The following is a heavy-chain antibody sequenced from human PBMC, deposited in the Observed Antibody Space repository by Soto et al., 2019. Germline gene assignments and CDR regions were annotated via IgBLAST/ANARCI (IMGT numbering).Heavy chain of an antibody. CDR3: ARSDSFDF. J-gene: IGHJ4*02. CDR1: EFTFSDYY. Sequence: PGGTLRLSCAASEFTFSDYYMSWIRQAPGRGLEWVSYISSSGNTIYYAASVKGRFTISRDNAKNSLSLQMNSLRAEDTAVDDCARSDSFDFWGRGTLVTVSS. CDR2: ISSSGNTI. D-gene: IGHD2-21*01. V-gene: IGHV3-11*01.